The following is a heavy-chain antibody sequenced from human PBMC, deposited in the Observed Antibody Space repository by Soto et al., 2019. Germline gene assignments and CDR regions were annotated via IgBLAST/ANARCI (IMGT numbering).Heavy chain of an antibody. J-gene: IGHJ3*02. CDR1: GFTFSSYW. CDR2: IKQDGSDE. CDR3: ARSLGWRDAFDI. Sequence: GGSLRLSCAASGFTFSSYWMSWGRQAPGKGLEWVANIKQDGSDEYYVDTVKGRFTISRDNAKNSLYLQMNSLRAEDTAVYYCARSLGWRDAFDIWGQGTMVTV. D-gene: IGHD6-19*01. V-gene: IGHV3-7*01.